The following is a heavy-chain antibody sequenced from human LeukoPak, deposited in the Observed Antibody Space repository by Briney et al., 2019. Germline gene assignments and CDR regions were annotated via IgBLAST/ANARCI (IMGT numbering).Heavy chain of an antibody. Sequence: GGSLRLSCAASGFTFDDYGMSWGRQAPGKGLEWVSGINWNGGSTGYADSVKGRFTISRDNAKNSLYLQMNSLRAEDTAVYHCARGGYCRGGSGDVFDLWGEGTGVTVSS. V-gene: IGHV3-20*01. CDR1: GFTFDDYG. CDR2: INWNGGST. CDR3: ARGGYCRGGSGDVFDL. D-gene: IGHD2-15*01. J-gene: IGHJ5*02.